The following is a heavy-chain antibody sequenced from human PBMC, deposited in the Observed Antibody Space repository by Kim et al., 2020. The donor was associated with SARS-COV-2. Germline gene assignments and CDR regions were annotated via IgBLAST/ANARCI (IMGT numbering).Heavy chain of an antibody. J-gene: IGHJ4*02. CDR2: T. D-gene: IGHD6-6*01. Sequence: THYNPSLRSRVTISVAPSKNQFSLKLSSVTAADTAVYYCARFIAARPIDYWGQGTLVTVSS. V-gene: IGHV4-34*01. CDR3: ARFIAARPIDY.